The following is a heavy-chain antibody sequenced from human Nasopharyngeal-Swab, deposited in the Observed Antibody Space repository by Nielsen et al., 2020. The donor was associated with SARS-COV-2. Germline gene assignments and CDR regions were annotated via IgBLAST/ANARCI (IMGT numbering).Heavy chain of an antibody. D-gene: IGHD3/OR15-3a*01. CDR2: VAVDTGDT. Sequence: WVRQAPGQRPEWIGWVAVDTGDTKSAQSFHGRVTFTSDMSTSTAYMDLINLRSEDTAVYYCYYGFSKFADYWGQGTPVTVSS. CDR3: YYGFSKFADY. J-gene: IGHJ4*02. V-gene: IGHV1-58*01.